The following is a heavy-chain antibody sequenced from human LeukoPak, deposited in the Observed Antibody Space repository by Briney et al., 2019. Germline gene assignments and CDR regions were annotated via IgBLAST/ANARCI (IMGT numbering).Heavy chain of an antibody. D-gene: IGHD3-16*01. J-gene: IGHJ3*02. CDR3: VRSMGGVWGMAFDM. V-gene: IGHV3-48*02. CDR1: SFTFSSYS. Sequence: GGSQTLSCAASSFTFSSYSMNSVRQAPGKGLEWVSHISSGSGSISYADSVKGRFTISRDNAKNSLYLQMNSLRDEDTAVYYCVRSMGGVWGMAFDMWGQGTMVTVSS. CDR2: ISSGSGSI.